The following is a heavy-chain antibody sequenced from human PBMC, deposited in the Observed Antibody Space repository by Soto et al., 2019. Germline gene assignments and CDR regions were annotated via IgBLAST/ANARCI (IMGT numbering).Heavy chain of an antibody. CDR1: GFTLGKYT. CDR3: ARVPLSTMVRGARAGYYYMDV. CDR2: SYSSGGT. J-gene: IGHJ6*03. V-gene: IGHV3-66*01. D-gene: IGHD3-10*01. Sequence: GGSLRLSCAASGFTLGKYTMGWVRQAPGKGLEWVAESYSSGGTEYADSVKGRFTISRDNAKNTLFLQMNSLRAEDTAVYYCARVPLSTMVRGARAGYYYMDVWGKGTTVTVSS.